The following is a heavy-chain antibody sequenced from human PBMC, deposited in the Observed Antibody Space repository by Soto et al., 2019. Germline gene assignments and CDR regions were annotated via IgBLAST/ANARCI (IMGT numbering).Heavy chain of an antibody. CDR2: ISAYNGNT. CDR3: ARTTVYSSSWYVPYYYYYGMDV. Sequence: ASVKRSCKASGYSFTSYVSSWVRQAPGQGLEWMGWISAYNGNTNYAQKLQGRVTMTTDTSTSTAYMELRSLRSDDTAVYYCARTTVYSSSWYVPYYYYYGMDVWGKGTTVTVSS. D-gene: IGHD6-13*01. J-gene: IGHJ6*04. V-gene: IGHV1-18*01. CDR1: GYSFTSYV.